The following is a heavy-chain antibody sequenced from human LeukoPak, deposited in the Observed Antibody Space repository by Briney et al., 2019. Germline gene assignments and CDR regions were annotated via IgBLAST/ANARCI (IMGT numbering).Heavy chain of an antibody. Sequence: ASVKVPCKASGYTFTSYDINWVRQATGQGLEWMGWMNPNSGNTGYAQKFQGGVTMTRDTSTSTVYMELSSLRSEDTAVYYCARSVDRTVFVDPWGQGTLVTVSS. CDR1: GYTFTSYD. CDR2: MNPNSGNT. V-gene: IGHV1-8*02. D-gene: IGHD5-12*01. CDR3: ARSVDRTVFVDP. J-gene: IGHJ5*02.